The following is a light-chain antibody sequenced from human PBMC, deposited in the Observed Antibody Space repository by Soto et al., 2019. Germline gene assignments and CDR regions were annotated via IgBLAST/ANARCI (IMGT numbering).Light chain of an antibody. J-gene: IGKJ2*01. CDR1: QSVSNY. CDR2: AAS. Sequence: DIQMTQSPSSLSASAGDRVTITCRASQSVSNYLNWYQQRPGKAPKLLIYAASTLQSGAPSRFSGSRSGTDFTLTISSLQPVDFATYHCQQSYSTPYTFGQGTKLDIK. V-gene: IGKV1-39*01. CDR3: QQSYSTPYT.